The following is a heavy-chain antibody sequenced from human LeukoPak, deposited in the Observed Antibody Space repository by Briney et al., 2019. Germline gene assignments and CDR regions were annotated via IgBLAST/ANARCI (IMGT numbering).Heavy chain of an antibody. CDR2: INHSGST. D-gene: IGHD2-2*01. Sequence: SETLSLTCAVYGGSFSGYYWSWIRQPPGKGLEWIGEINHSGSTNYNPSLKSRVTISVDTSKNQFSPKLSSVTAADTAVCYCAREYQLLFGWFDPWGQGTLVTVSS. J-gene: IGHJ5*02. CDR1: GGSFSGYY. V-gene: IGHV4-34*01. CDR3: AREYQLLFGWFDP.